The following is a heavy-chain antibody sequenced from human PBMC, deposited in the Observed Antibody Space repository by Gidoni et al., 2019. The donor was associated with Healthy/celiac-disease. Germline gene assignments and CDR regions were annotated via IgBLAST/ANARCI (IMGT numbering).Heavy chain of an antibody. CDR3: AKVGSRWLQLLGVTTHFDY. V-gene: IGHV3-23*01. D-gene: IGHD5-12*01. CDR1: GFTFSSYA. J-gene: IGHJ4*02. Sequence: EVQLLASGGGLVQPGGSLRLSCAAPGFTFSSYAMSWVRQAPGKGLEWVSAISGSGGSTYYADSVKGRFTISRDNSKNTLYLQMNSLRAEDTAVYYCAKVGSRWLQLLGVTTHFDYWGQGTLVTVSS. CDR2: ISGSGGST.